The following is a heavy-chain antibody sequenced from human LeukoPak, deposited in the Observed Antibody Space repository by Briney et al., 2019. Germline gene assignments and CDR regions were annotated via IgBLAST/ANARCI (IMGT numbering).Heavy chain of an antibody. Sequence: PGGSLRLSCAASGFTFGIYGMHWVRQAPGKGLEWVTVISYDGSDKYYADSVKGRFTISRDNSKNTLYLEMNSLRAEDTAVYYCAKDLSGGWSLDYWGQGTLVTVSS. CDR1: GFTFGIYG. CDR3: AKDLSGGWSLDY. D-gene: IGHD6-19*01. J-gene: IGHJ4*02. V-gene: IGHV3-30*18. CDR2: ISYDGSDK.